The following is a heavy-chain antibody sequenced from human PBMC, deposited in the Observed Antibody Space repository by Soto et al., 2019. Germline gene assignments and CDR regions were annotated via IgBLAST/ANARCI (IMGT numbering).Heavy chain of an antibody. CDR3: ARDQYGAWLFDY. Sequence: PGGSLRLSCAATGFTFSSDWMYWVRQAPGKGLVWVSRINSDGGSTSYADSVKGRFTISRDNAKNTLYLQMNSLRGEDTAVYYCARDQYGAWLFDYWGQGTLVTVSS. CDR1: GFTFSSDW. CDR2: INSDGGST. V-gene: IGHV3-74*01. D-gene: IGHD5-12*01. J-gene: IGHJ4*02.